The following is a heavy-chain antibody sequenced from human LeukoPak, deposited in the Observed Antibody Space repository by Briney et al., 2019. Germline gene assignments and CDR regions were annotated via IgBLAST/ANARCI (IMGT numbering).Heavy chain of an antibody. D-gene: IGHD2-2*02. CDR2: INHSGST. CDR3: ARQILGVVPAAITNDY. CDR1: GGSFSGYH. J-gene: IGHJ4*02. Sequence: KTSETLSLTCAVYGGSFSGYHWSWIRQPPGKGLEWIGEINHSGSTNYNPSLKSRVTISVDTSKNQFSLKLSSVTAADTAVYYCARQILGVVPAAITNDYWGQGTLVTVSS. V-gene: IGHV4-34*01.